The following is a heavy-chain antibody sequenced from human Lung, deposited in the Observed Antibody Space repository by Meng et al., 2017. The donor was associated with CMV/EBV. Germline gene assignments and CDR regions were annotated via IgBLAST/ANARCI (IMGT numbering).Heavy chain of an antibody. CDR2: IIPILGIA. J-gene: IGHJ6*02. CDR1: GGTFSSYT. V-gene: IGHV1-69*02. CDR3: ASGYYYGSGGMDV. Sequence: SXXVSXKASGGTFSSYTISWVRQAPGQGLEWMGRIIPILGIANYAQKFQGRVTITADKSTSTAYMELSSLRSEDTAVYYCASGYYYGSGGMDVWGQGATVTVSS. D-gene: IGHD3-10*01.